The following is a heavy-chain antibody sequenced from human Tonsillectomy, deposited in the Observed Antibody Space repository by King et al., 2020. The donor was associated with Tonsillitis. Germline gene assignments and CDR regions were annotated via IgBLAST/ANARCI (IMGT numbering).Heavy chain of an antibody. CDR1: GFTFDDYA. J-gene: IGHJ4*02. CDR2: INWNSDRI. V-gene: IGHV3-9*01. CDR3: AKGQSIAAPLWASGFDS. Sequence: VQLVESGGNLVQPGRSLRLSCAASGFTFDDYAMHWVRQAPGKGLEWVSGINWNSDRIDYAESVKGRFTISRDNAKDSLYLQMNGLRPEDTALYYCAKGQSIAAPLWASGFDSWGQGTPVTVSS. D-gene: IGHD6-6*01.